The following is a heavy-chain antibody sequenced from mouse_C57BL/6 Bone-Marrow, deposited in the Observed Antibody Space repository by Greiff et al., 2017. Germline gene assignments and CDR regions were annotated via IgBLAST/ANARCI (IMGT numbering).Heavy chain of an antibody. J-gene: IGHJ4*01. D-gene: IGHD2-3*01. CDR2: ILPGSGST. Sequence: QVQLQQSGAELMKPGASVKLSCKATGYTFTGYWIEWVKQRPGHGLEWIGEILPGSGSTNYNEKFKGKATFTADTSSTTTYVQLSSLTTEYSAIYYCARKDGYPHYYAMDYWGQGTSVTVSA. V-gene: IGHV1-9*01. CDR1: GYTFTGYW. CDR3: ARKDGYPHYYAMDY.